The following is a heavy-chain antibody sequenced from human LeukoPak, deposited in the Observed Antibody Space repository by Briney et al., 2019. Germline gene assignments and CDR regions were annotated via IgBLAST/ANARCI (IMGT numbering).Heavy chain of an antibody. J-gene: IGHJ3*02. V-gene: IGHV3-7*05. CDR3: AKSRIAVASNRAFDI. D-gene: IGHD6-19*01. CDR2: IKDDGSEK. CDR1: GFTFSSHW. Sequence: GGSLRLSCAGSGFTFSSHWMNWVRQAPGKGLEWVASIKDDGSEKHFLDSVNGRFAISRDNAKNSLYLQMNSLRAEDTALYYCAKSRIAVASNRAFDIWGQGTMVTVSS.